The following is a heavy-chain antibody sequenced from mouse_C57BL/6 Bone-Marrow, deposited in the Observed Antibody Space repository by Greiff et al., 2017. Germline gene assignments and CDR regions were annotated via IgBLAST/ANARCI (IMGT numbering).Heavy chain of an antibody. J-gene: IGHJ3*01. D-gene: IGHD1-3*01. V-gene: IGHV1-69*01. CDR3: ARGEVGFLSFAY. CDR1: GYTFTSYW. CDR2: IDPSDSYT. Sequence: VQLQQPGAALVMPGASVKLSCKASGYTFTSYWMHWVKQRPGQGLEWIGEIDPSDSYTNYNQKFKGKTPLTVDKSSSTAYVQLSSLTSEDSAVYYCARGEVGFLSFAYWGQGNLVTVSA.